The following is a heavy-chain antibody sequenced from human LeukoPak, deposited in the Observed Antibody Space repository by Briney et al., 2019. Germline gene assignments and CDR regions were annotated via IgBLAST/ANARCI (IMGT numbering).Heavy chain of an antibody. V-gene: IGHV1-18*01. J-gene: IGHJ6*03. CDR1: RYSFTSYG. CDR2: MSACNGNT. CDR3: PRDMFPGSSGVVIKNMDI. D-gene: IGHD3-3*01. Sequence: ASVKVSCKASRYSFTSYGLSWVRQAPGQGLEWMGWMSACNGNTKYAQKLQGRVTMTTDTSTSTAYMERSSLRSDDTPVYYCPRDMFPGSSGVVIKNMDIWGKGTTVTVSS.